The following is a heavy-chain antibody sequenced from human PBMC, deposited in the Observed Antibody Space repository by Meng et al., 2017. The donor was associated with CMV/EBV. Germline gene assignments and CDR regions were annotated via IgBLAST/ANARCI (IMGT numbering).Heavy chain of an antibody. CDR3: ARGSYYDFWSGYYQ. V-gene: IGHV3-11*01. D-gene: IGHD3-3*01. Sequence: GGSLRLSCVASGFSFSDYYMSWIRQAPGKGLEWVSYISSTGSNIYYADSVKGRFTISRDNAKHSLSLQMNGLRAEDTAVYYCARGSYYDFWSGYYQWGQGTLVTVSS. CDR1: GFSFSDYY. CDR2: ISSTGSNI. J-gene: IGHJ4*02.